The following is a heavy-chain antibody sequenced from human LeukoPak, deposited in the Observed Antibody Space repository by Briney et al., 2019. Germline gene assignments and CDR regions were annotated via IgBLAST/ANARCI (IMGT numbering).Heavy chain of an antibody. D-gene: IGHD4-17*01. Sequence: ASVKVSCKASGYTFSSYDINWVRQATGQGLEWTGWMNPNSGNTGYAQKFQGRVTMTRNTSISTAYMELSSLRSEDTAVYYCARGRRTVTTDYYYYMDVWGKGTTVTVSS. CDR3: ARGRRTVTTDYYYYMDV. V-gene: IGHV1-8*01. CDR1: GYTFSSYD. J-gene: IGHJ6*03. CDR2: MNPNSGNT.